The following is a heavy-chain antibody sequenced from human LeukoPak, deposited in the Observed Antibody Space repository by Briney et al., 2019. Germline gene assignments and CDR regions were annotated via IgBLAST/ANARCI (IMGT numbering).Heavy chain of an antibody. D-gene: IGHD4-17*01. V-gene: IGHV4-39*01. CDR2: FYYSGST. J-gene: IGHJ5*02. CDR1: GGSISSSTYY. Sequence: PSETLSLTCTVSGGSISSSTYYWGWIRQPPGKGLEWIGSFYYSGSTYYNPSLKSRVTISVDTSKNQFSLKLSSVTAADTAVYYCARRIDYASSPWGQGTLVTVSS. CDR3: ARRIDYASSP.